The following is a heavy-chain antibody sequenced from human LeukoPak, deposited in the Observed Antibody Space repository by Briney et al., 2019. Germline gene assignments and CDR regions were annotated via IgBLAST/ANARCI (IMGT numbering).Heavy chain of an antibody. D-gene: IGHD6-19*01. Sequence: ASVKVSCKASGYTFTGYYMHWVRQAPGQGLEWMGWINPNSGGTNYAQKFQGRVTMTRDTSISTAYMELSRLRSDDTAVYYCARDVRSGWYGNAFDIWGQGTMVTVSS. CDR2: INPNSGGT. J-gene: IGHJ3*02. CDR3: ARDVRSGWYGNAFDI. V-gene: IGHV1-2*02. CDR1: GYTFTGYY.